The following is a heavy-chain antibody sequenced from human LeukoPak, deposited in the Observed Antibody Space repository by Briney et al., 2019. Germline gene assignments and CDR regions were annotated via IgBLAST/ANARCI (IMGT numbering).Heavy chain of an antibody. D-gene: IGHD5-12*01. CDR2: ISAYNGNT. J-gene: IGHJ6*03. CDR1: GYTFINYG. Sequence: ASVKVSCKASGYTFINYGISWVRQAPGQGLEWMGWISAYNGNTNHAQKLQGRVTMTTDTSTSTTYMELRSLRSDDTAVYYCARDLRGYSGYGSYYYYMDVWGKGTTVTVPS. V-gene: IGHV1-18*01. CDR3: ARDLRGYSGYGSYYYYMDV.